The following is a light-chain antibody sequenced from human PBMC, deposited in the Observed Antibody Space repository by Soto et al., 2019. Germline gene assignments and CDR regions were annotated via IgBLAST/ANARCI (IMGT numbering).Light chain of an antibody. CDR2: STN. CDR1: SSNIGSNT. CDR3: AAWDDSLNGHVV. Sequence: QSVLTQPPSASGIPGQRVTIACSGSSSNIGSNTVNWYQQFPGTAPKLLIYSTNQRPSGVPDRFSGSKSGTSASLAISGLQSEDEADYYCAAWDDSLNGHVVFGGGTKVTVL. V-gene: IGLV1-44*01. J-gene: IGLJ2*01.